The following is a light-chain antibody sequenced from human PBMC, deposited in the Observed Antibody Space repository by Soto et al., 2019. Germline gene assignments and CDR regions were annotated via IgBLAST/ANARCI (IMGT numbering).Light chain of an antibody. J-gene: IGLJ1*01. CDR1: SSDVGGYNY. CDR2: DVS. Sequence: QSVLTQPASVSGSHGQSITISCTGTSSDVGGYNYVSWYQHHPGKAPKLMIYDVSTRPSGVSNRFSGSKSGNTASLIISGLQAEDEADYYCSSYTSSSTLSTYVFGTGTKLTVL. V-gene: IGLV2-14*03. CDR3: SSYTSSSTLSTYV.